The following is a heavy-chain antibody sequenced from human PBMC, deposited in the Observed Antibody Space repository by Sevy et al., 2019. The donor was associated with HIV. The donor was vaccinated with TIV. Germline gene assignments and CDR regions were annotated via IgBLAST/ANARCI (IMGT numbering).Heavy chain of an antibody. Sequence: GGSLRLSCAASGFRISSYWMLWVLQAPGKDLEWVANVDQDGSTKYYLDSVKGRFTISRDNAKNLVFLQMNSLTADDAALYYCVRAMASADSLWGQGTLVTVSS. V-gene: IGHV3-7*01. CDR3: VRAMASADSL. D-gene: IGHD3-22*01. CDR2: VDQDGSTK. J-gene: IGHJ4*02. CDR1: GFRISSYW.